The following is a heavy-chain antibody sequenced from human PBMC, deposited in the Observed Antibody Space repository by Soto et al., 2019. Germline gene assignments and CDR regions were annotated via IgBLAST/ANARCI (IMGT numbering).Heavy chain of an antibody. Sequence: EVQLVQSGAEVKKPGESLKISCKGSGNTFTKFWVAWVRQMPGKGLELMGFIYPADSDTKYSQSFQGQVTISADKSSNTAYLQWSGLRASDTAMYFCARRYFDSNNYFYYDTWGQGTLVTVSS. CDR2: IYPADSDT. CDR1: GNTFTKFW. CDR3: ARRYFDSNNYFYYDT. D-gene: IGHD3-22*01. J-gene: IGHJ5*02. V-gene: IGHV5-51*01.